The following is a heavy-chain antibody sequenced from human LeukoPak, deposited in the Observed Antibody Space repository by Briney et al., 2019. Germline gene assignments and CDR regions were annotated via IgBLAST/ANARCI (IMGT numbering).Heavy chain of an antibody. CDR2: ISSSSSYI. V-gene: IGHV3-21*01. CDR3: ARQVATRLDP. D-gene: IGHD5-12*01. J-gene: IGHJ5*02. CDR1: GFTFSSYN. Sequence: GGSLRLSCAASGFTFSSYNMNWVRQAPGKELEWVSSISSSSSYIYYADSVKGRFTISRDNAKNSLYLQMNSLRAEDTAVYYCARQVATRLDPWGQGTLVTVSS.